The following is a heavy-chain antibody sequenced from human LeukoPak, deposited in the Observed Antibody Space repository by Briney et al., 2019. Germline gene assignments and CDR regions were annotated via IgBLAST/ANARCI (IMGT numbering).Heavy chain of an antibody. CDR1: GFTFSKHT. V-gene: IGHV3-21*04. CDR3: AKSRIVATIRGLAFDY. Sequence: GGSLRLSCAASGFTFSKHTMHWVRQAPGKGLEWVSSISRSSSYIYYADSVKGRFTISRDNAKNSLYLQMNSLRAEDTAVYYCAKSRIVATIRGLAFDYWGQGTLVTVSS. J-gene: IGHJ4*02. D-gene: IGHD5-12*01. CDR2: ISRSSSYI.